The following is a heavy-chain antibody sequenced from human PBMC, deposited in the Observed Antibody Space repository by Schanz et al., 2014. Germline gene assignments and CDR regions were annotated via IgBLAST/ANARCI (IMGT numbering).Heavy chain of an antibody. V-gene: IGHV3-23*01. CDR2: ISGSGGST. CDR3: AKHVRSLTGNDY. Sequence: EVQLLESGGGFVQPGGSLRLSCVASGVTFTNYAMTWVRQAPGKGLEWVSGISGSGGSTYDADSVKGRFTISRDNSKNTLDLQMNSLRAEDTAVYYCAKHVRSLTGNDYWGQGTLVTVSS. D-gene: IGHD3-9*01. J-gene: IGHJ4*02. CDR1: GVTFTNYA.